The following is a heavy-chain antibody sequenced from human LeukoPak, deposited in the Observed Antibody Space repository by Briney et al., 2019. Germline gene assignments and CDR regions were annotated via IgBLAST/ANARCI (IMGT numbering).Heavy chain of an antibody. Sequence: ASVKVSCKASGYTFTGYYMHWVRQAPGQGLEWMGWINPNSGGTNYAQKFQGRVTMTRDTSISTAYMELSRLRSDDTAVYYCARRKIAAAASGYYFDYWGQGTLVTVSS. J-gene: IGHJ4*02. CDR3: ARRKIAAAASGYYFDY. CDR2: INPNSGGT. D-gene: IGHD6-13*01. V-gene: IGHV1-2*02. CDR1: GYTFTGYY.